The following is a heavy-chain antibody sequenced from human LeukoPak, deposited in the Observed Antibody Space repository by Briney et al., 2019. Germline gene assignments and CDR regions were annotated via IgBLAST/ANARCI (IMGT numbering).Heavy chain of an antibody. CDR2: INPNGGGT. D-gene: IGHD3-3*01. V-gene: IGHV1-2*02. Sequence: ASVKVSCKASGYTFTGYYLHWVRQAPGQGLEWMGWINPNGGGTRSPQKFQGRVTMTRDTSISTAYMELSRLRSDDTAVYYCARVRPLRFLERLSHDAFDIWGQGTMVTVSS. CDR3: ARVRPLRFLERLSHDAFDI. J-gene: IGHJ3*02. CDR1: GYTFTGYY.